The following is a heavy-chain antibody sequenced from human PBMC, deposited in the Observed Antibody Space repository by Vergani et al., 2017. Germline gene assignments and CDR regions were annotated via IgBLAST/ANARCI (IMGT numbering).Heavy chain of an antibody. CDR3: AKGLGITLTAVWGGLDS. D-gene: IGHD3-16*01. J-gene: IGHJ4*02. CDR2: ISSSGENR. Sequence: EVQLLESGGGSAQPGESLRLSCVASGFNFTAHGLNWVRQAPGKGLTWVSGISSSGENRYYADSVKGRFTISRDNSKNTLFLEMNRLGTEDTATYFCAKGLGITLTAVWGGLDSWGPGTVVLVSS. V-gene: IGHV3-23*01. CDR1: GFNFTAHG.